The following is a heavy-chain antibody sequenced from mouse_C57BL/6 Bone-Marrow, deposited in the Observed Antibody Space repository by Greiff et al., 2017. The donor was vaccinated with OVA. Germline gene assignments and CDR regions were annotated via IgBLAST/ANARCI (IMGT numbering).Heavy chain of an antibody. CDR3: ASETAQAPY. J-gene: IGHJ3*01. D-gene: IGHD3-2*02. V-gene: IGHV1-50*01. CDR2: IDPSDSYT. CDR1: GYTFTSYW. Sequence: VQLQQSGAELVKPGASVKLSCKASGYTFTSYWMQWVKQRPGQGLEWIGEIDPSDSYTSYNQKFKGKATLTVDTSSSTAYMQLSSLTSEDSAVYYCASETAQAPYWGQGTLVTVSA.